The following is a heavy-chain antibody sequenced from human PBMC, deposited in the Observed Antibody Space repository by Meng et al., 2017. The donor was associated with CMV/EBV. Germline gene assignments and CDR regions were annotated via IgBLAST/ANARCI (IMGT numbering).Heavy chain of an antibody. CDR3: VRDHNWGPDY. D-gene: IGHD1-1*01. V-gene: IGHV1-2*02. CDR2: IYPNSGGT. J-gene: IGHJ4*02. Sequence: QVQLLQLGAEVKSPGASVKGSCQTSGYRFSDHYMHWVRQAPGQGLEWMGWIYPNSGGTHYAQKFQDRVTMTRDTSISTVYMELSRLTSDDTAVYYCVRDHNWGPDYWGQGTLVTVSS. CDR1: GYRFSDHY.